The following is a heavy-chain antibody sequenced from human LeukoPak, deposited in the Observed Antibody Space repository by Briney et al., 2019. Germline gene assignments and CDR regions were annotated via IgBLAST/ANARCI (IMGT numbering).Heavy chain of an antibody. Sequence: PGGSLRLSCAASGFTFSSYGMHWVPQAPGKGLEWVAVIWYDGSNKYYADSVKGRFTISRDNSKNTLYLQMNSLRAEDTAVYYCARDGAVARYGGVDYWGQGTLVAVSS. V-gene: IGHV3-33*01. CDR2: IWYDGSNK. CDR1: GFTFSSYG. J-gene: IGHJ4*02. D-gene: IGHD6-19*01. CDR3: ARDGAVARYGGVDY.